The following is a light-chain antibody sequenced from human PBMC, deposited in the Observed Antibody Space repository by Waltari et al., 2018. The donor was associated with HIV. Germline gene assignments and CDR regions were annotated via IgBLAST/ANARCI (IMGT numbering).Light chain of an antibody. CDR1: QTISNW. CDR3: QQYRSYSPWT. V-gene: IGKV1-5*03. CDR2: QAS. J-gene: IGKJ1*01. Sequence: DVQMTQSPSTVSASIGDRVTITCRASQTISNWLAWYQQKPGKAPNLLIYQASNLESGVPSRFRGSGSGTEFTLIIANLQAEDSATYYCQQYRSYSPWTFGQGTEVE.